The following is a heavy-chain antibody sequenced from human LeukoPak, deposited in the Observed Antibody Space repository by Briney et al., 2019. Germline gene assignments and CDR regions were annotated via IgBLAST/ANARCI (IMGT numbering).Heavy chain of an antibody. CDR2: IYYSGST. V-gene: IGHV4-30-4*01. CDR3: ARVLVEMATIFDY. J-gene: IGHJ4*02. D-gene: IGHD5-24*01. CDR1: GGSISSGDYY. Sequence: SETLTLACTVSGGSISSGDYYWSWIRQPPGKGLEWIGYIYYSGSTYYNPSLKSRVTISVDTSKNQFSLKLSSVTAADTAVYYCARVLVEMATIFDYWGQGTLVTVSS.